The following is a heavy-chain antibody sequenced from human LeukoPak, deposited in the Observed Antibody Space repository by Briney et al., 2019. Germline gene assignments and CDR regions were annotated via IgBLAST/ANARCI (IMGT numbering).Heavy chain of an antibody. V-gene: IGHV3-23*01. Sequence: GGSLRLSCAASGFTFRSYAMSWVRQAPGKGLDWVSIVSDGGRSTYYADSVKGRFTISRDNSKNTLYLQMNSLRAEDTAVYYCAKCGNSGCHLIDYWGQGTLVTVSS. CDR2: VSDGGRST. CDR3: AKCGNSGCHLIDY. D-gene: IGHD5-12*01. CDR1: GFTFRSYA. J-gene: IGHJ4*02.